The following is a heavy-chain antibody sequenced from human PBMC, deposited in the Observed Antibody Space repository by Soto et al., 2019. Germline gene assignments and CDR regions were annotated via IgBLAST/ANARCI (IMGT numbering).Heavy chain of an antibody. J-gene: IGHJ5*02. V-gene: IGHV1-18*01. CDR3: PRDIADTVTTENWFDP. Sequence: QVQLVQSGAEVKKPGASVKVSCKASGYTFTSYGISWVRQAPGQGLEWMGWISAYNGNTNYAQKLQGRVTMTTDTSTSTAYMELRSLRSDDTAVYYCPRDIADTVTTENWFDPWGQGTLVTVSS. CDR2: ISAYNGNT. D-gene: IGHD4-17*01. CDR1: GYTFTSYG.